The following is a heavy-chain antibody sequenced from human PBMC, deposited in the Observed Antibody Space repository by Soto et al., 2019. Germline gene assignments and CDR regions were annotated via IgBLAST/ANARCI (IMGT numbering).Heavy chain of an antibody. V-gene: IGHV3-23*01. CDR1: GFTFSSYA. CDR3: EKDSATDDLTVVVTAAPTWFDY. CDR2: ISGSGGST. J-gene: IGHJ4*02. D-gene: IGHD2-2*01. Sequence: GGSLRLSCAASGFTFSSYAMSWVRQAPGKGLEWVSAISGSGGSTYYADSVKGRFTISRDNSKNTLYLQMNSLRAEDTAVYYCEKDSATDDLTVVVTAAPTWFDYWGQGNLVTVSS.